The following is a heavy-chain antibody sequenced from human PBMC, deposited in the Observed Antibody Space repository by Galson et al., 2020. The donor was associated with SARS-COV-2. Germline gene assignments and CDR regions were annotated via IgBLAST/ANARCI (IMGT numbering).Heavy chain of an antibody. CDR1: GFTFDTYA. CDR3: AKDQVMEFRGIMGANTFDF. D-gene: IGHD1-26*01. V-gene: IGHV3-30*18. Sequence: GGSLRLSCAASGFTFDTYAMHWVRQAPGKGLEWVAVIRNDGSNIYYADSVKGRFAVSRDNSKNSLYLQMNSLRAEDTAFYYCAKDQVMEFRGIMGANTFDFWGQGTLVTVSS. J-gene: IGHJ4*02. CDR2: IRNDGSNI.